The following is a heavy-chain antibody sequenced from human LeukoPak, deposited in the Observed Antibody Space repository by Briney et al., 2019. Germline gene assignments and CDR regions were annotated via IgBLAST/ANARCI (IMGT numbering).Heavy chain of an antibody. V-gene: IGHV1-8*01. CDR1: GYTFTSYD. CDR3: ARGRPSLYYYDSSGYYSDY. Sequence: ASVKVSCKASGYTFTSYDINWVRQATGQGLEWMGWMNPNSGNTGYAQKSQGRVTMTRNTSISTAYMELSSLRSEDTAVYYCARGRPSLYYYDSSGYYSDYWGQGTRVTVSS. J-gene: IGHJ4*02. CDR2: MNPNSGNT. D-gene: IGHD3-22*01.